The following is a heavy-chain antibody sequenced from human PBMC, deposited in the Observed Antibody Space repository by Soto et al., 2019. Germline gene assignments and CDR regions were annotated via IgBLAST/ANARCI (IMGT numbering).Heavy chain of an antibody. CDR1: GHTLTELS. CDR2: FNPEDGEV. Sequence: QVQLVQSGAEVKRPGASVMVSCQISGHTLTELSIHWVRQAPGQGLEWVGGFNPEDGEVLSSQSLQGRVTFTQHTVTATVYMELSGLTSDDTAVYYCATPTPLRGTIITTINFDYWGQGTLVTVSS. J-gene: IGHJ4*02. V-gene: IGHV1-24*01. CDR3: ATPTPLRGTIITTINFDY. D-gene: IGHD4-4*01.